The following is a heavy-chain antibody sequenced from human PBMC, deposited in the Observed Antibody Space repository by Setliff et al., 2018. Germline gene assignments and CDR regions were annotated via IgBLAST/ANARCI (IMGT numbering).Heavy chain of an antibody. V-gene: IGHV4-59*08. Sequence: PSETLSLTCTVPGGSISNYYWSWIRQPPGKGLEWIGYIYYSGTTNSIPSLKSRVTISVDTSKNQFSLKLSSVTAADTAVYYCASWGSAIAFDLWGQGTVVTVSS. D-gene: IGHD3-16*01. CDR1: GGSISNYY. CDR2: IYYSGTT. J-gene: IGHJ3*01. CDR3: ASWGSAIAFDL.